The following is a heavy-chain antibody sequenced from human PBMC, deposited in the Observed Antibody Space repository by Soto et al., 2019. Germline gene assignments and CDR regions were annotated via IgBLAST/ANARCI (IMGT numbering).Heavy chain of an antibody. D-gene: IGHD2-15*01. J-gene: IGHJ6*02. CDR1: GGSISSGGYY. CDR2: IYYRGST. V-gene: IGHV4-31*03. Sequence: QVQLQESGPGLVKPSQTLSLTCTVSGGSISSGGYYWSWIRQRPGKGLEWIVYIYYRGSTYYHPSLKSRVTISADTSTTQFSLKLSPVTAADTAVYYCARDRCSGGSCYYYYGMDVWGQGTTVTLSS. CDR3: ARDRCSGGSCYYYYGMDV.